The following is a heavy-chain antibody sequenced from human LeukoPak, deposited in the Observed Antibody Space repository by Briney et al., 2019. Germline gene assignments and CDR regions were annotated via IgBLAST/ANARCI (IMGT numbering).Heavy chain of an antibody. Sequence: GGSLRLSCAASGFTFSSYAMSWVRQAPGEGLEWVSAISGSGGSTYYADSVKGRFTISRDNSKNTLYLQMNSLRAEDTAVYYCAKDLDSSGWYGYWGQGTLVTVSS. CDR1: GFTFSSYA. V-gene: IGHV3-23*01. D-gene: IGHD6-19*01. CDR3: AKDLDSSGWYGY. J-gene: IGHJ4*02. CDR2: ISGSGGST.